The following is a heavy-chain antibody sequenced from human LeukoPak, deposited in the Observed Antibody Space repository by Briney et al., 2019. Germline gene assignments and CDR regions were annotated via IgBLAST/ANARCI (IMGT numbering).Heavy chain of an antibody. V-gene: IGHV3-30*02. CDR1: GFTFNAYG. J-gene: IGHJ4*02. D-gene: IGHD2-8*01. CDR3: AKGASGVFDY. CDR2: IHSDASNE. Sequence: GSLRLSCAASGFTFNAYGMHWVRQAPGKGLEWVAFIHSDASNEYYPDSVKGRFTISRDNSKNTLYLQMNILRAEDTALYYCAKGASGVFDYWGQGTLVTVSS.